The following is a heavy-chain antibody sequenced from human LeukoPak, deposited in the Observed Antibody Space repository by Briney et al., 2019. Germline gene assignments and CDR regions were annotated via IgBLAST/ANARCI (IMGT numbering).Heavy chain of an antibody. CDR3: ARAHYYGSGSYYRQVRPNYYYYYYMDV. CDR1: GGTFSSYA. CDR2: IIPIFGTA. J-gene: IGHJ6*03. D-gene: IGHD3-10*01. V-gene: IGHV1-69*05. Sequence: ASVKVSCKASGGTFSSYAISWVRQAPGQGLEWMGGIIPIFGTANYAQKFQGRVTITTDESTSTAYMELSSLRSEDTAVYYCARAHYYGSGSYYRQVRPNYYYYYYMDVWGKGTTVTVSS.